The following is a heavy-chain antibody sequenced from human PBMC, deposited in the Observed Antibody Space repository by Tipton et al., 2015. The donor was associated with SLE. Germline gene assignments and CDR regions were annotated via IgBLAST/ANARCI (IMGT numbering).Heavy chain of an antibody. Sequence: SGFTFSSYGMHWVRQAPGKGLEWVAFIRYDGSNKYYADSVKGRFTISRDNTKNSLYLQMNSLRAEDTAVYYCARASTVTLDYWGQGTLVTVSS. D-gene: IGHD4-17*01. CDR2: IRYDGSNK. J-gene: IGHJ4*02. CDR1: GFTFSSYG. V-gene: IGHV3-30*02. CDR3: ARASTVTLDY.